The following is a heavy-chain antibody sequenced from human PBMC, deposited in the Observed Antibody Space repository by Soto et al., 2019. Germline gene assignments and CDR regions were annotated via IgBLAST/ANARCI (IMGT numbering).Heavy chain of an antibody. CDR2: IVVGSGNT. D-gene: IGHD3-9*01. J-gene: IGHJ3*02. CDR1: GFTFTSSA. Sequence: SVKVSCKASGFTFTSSAVQWVRQARGQRLGWIGWIVVGSGNTNYAQKFQERVTITRDMSTSTAYMELSSLRSEDTAVYYCAAPSPTSYDSLTGYRPLRDAFDIWGQGTMVTVSS. V-gene: IGHV1-58*01. CDR3: AAPSPTSYDSLTGYRPLRDAFDI.